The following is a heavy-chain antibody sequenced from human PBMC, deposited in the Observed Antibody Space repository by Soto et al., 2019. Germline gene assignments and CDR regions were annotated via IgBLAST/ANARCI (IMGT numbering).Heavy chain of an antibody. J-gene: IGHJ4*02. CDR1: GYSFTSYW. V-gene: IGHV5-51*01. CDR2: IYPGDSDT. CDR3: ARHEDYGGNPRGVDY. D-gene: IGHD4-17*01. Sequence: GESLKISCKGSGYSFTSYWIGWVRQMPGKGLEWMGIIYPGDSDTRYSPSFQGQVTISADKSISTAYLQWSSLKASDTAMYYCARHEDYGGNPRGVDYWGQGTLVTVSS.